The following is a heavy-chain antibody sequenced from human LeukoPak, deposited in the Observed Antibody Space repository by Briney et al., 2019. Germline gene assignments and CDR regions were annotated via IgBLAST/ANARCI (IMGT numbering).Heavy chain of an antibody. D-gene: IGHD6-19*01. Sequence: SVKVSCKASGGTFSSYAISWVRQAPGQGLEWMGGIIPIFGTASYAQKFQGRVTITADESTSTAYMELSSLRSEDTAVYYCARNAIAVAAYYGMDVWGQGTTVTVSS. CDR3: ARNAIAVAAYYGMDV. V-gene: IGHV1-69*13. CDR1: GGTFSSYA. J-gene: IGHJ6*02. CDR2: IIPIFGTA.